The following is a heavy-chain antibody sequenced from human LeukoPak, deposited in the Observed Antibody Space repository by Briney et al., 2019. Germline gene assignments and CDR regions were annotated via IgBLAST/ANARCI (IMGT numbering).Heavy chain of an antibody. V-gene: IGHV3-21*01. D-gene: IGHD3-22*01. CDR3: ARGYYEAFDI. CDR2: ISTSGTYI. CDR1: GFTFSTYN. Sequence: PGGSLRLSCAASGFTFSTYNMNWVRQAPGKGLEWVSSISTSGTYIYYADSVKGRFTVSRDNAKNSLYLRMNSLRAEDTAVYYCARGYYEAFDIWGQGTMVTVSS. J-gene: IGHJ3*02.